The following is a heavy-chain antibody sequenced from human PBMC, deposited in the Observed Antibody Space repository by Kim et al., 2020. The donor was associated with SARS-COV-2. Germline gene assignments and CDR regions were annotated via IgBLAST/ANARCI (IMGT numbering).Heavy chain of an antibody. CDR1: GGTISNYA. CDR2: IIPIFGTA. V-gene: IGHV1-69*13. Sequence: SVKVSCKASGGTISNYAISWVRQAPGQGLEWMGGIIPIFGTAIYAQKFQGRVTISADDSTGTAYMEVTSLRSEDTAVYYCSRDRGQHHYDFWSGYSPSYYYAMDVWGQGTTVTVSS. D-gene: IGHD3-3*01. J-gene: IGHJ6*02. CDR3: SRDRGQHHYDFWSGYSPSYYYAMDV.